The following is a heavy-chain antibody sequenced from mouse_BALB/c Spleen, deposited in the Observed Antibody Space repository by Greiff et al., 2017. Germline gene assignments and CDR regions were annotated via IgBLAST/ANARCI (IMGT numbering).Heavy chain of an antibody. V-gene: IGHV5-6-5*01. Sequence: EVKLQESGGGLVKPGGSLKLSCAASGFTFSSYAMSWVRQTPEKRLEWVASISSGGSTYYPDSVKGRFTISRDNARNILYLQMSSLRSEDTAMYYCARGYDYYFDYWGQGTTLTVSS. CDR1: GFTFSSYA. D-gene: IGHD2-4*01. CDR3: ARGYDYYFDY. J-gene: IGHJ2*01. CDR2: ISSGGST.